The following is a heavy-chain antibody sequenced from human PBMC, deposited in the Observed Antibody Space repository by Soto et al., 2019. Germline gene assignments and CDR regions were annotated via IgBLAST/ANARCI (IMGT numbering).Heavy chain of an antibody. CDR1: GDSVSSNSAA. D-gene: IGHD6-19*01. CDR2: TYYRSRWYN. CDR3: ARGTVAGSAFLWKDYGLDV. J-gene: IGHJ6*02. V-gene: IGHV6-1*01. Sequence: PSQTLSLTCAISGDSVSSNSAAWTWIRQSPSRGLEWLGRTYYRSRWYNNYAVSVRSRITINPDTSKNQFSLQLNSVTPDDTAVYYCARGTVAGSAFLWKDYGLDVWGQGTTVTVSS.